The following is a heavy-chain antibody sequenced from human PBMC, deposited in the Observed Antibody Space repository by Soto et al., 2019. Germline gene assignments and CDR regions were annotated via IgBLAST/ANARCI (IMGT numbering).Heavy chain of an antibody. D-gene: IGHD2-2*01. J-gene: IGHJ3*02. CDR1: GYTFTSYD. CDR3: ARTSLTTDAFDI. Sequence: QVQLVQSGAEVKKPGASVKVSCKASGYTFTSYDINWVRQATGPGLEWMGWMNPNSGNTGYAQKFQGRVTMTRNTSISTAYMELSSLRSEDTAVYYWARTSLTTDAFDIWGQGTMVTVSS. V-gene: IGHV1-8*01. CDR2: MNPNSGNT.